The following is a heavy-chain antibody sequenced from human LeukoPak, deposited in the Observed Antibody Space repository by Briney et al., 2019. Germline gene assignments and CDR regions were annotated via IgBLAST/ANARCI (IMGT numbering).Heavy chain of an antibody. J-gene: IGHJ6*02. D-gene: IGHD4-17*01. V-gene: IGHV4-34*01. CDR2: INHSGST. Sequence: TSSETLSLTCAVYGGSFSGYYWSWIRQPPGKGLEWIGEINHSGSTNYNPSLKSRVTISVDTSKNQFSLKLSSVTAADTAVYYCAGGTVAAPTLHYYYYGMDVWGQGTTVTASS. CDR3: AGGTVAAPTLHYYYYGMDV. CDR1: GGSFSGYY.